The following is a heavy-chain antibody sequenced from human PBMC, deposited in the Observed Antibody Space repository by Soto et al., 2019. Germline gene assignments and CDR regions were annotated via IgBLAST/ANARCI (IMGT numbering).Heavy chain of an antibody. V-gene: IGHV4-34*01. CDR2: INHSGST. CDR3: ARGGRGYGGYGYYLDF. Sequence: LSLTCAVYGGSFSGYYWSWIRQPPGKGLEWIGEINHSGSTNYNPSLKSRVTISVDTSKNQFSLKLSSVTAADTAVYYCARGGRGYGGYGYYLDFWGRGTQVTVSS. J-gene: IGHJ4*02. CDR1: GGSFSGYY. D-gene: IGHD5-12*01.